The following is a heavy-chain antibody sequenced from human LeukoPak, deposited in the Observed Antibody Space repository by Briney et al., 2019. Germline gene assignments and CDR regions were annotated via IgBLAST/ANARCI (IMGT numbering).Heavy chain of an antibody. CDR3: ATETQPSHSYDSSGYYAY. V-gene: IGHV1-69*05. Sequence: SVKVSCKASGGTFSSYAISWVRQAPGQGLEWMGRIIPICGAANYAQKFQGRVTITTDESTRTAYMELRSMRSEDTAVYYCATETQPSHSYDSSGYYAYWGQGTLVTVSS. D-gene: IGHD3-22*01. J-gene: IGHJ4*02. CDR1: GGTFSSYA. CDR2: IIPICGAA.